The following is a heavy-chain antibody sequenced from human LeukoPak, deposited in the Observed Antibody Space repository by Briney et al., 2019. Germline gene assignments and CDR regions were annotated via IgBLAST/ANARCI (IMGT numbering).Heavy chain of an antibody. V-gene: IGHV3-66*01. D-gene: IGHD1-26*01. Sequence: GGSLRLSCAASGFVVSSNYMSWVRQPPGKGLEWVSVIYSGGQTFYPDSVKGRFTISRDSSENMVYLQMTSLRAEDTAVYYCAREANRGYSGNAFDIWGQGTMVTVSS. CDR1: GFVVSSNY. CDR2: IYSGGQT. J-gene: IGHJ3*02. CDR3: AREANRGYSGNAFDI.